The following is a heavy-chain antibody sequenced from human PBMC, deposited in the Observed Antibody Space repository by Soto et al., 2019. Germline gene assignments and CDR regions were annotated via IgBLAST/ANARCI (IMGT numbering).Heavy chain of an antibody. J-gene: IGHJ4*02. V-gene: IGHV3-23*01. CDR3: VKGAWCDD. Sequence: EVPLLESGGGLVQPGGSLRLSCAATGFTFNTFDMTWVRQAPGKGLEWVSAIRGADGRTYYADSLKGRFTISRDNSKNTLFLQVTSLRVEDTAVYYCVKGAWCDDWGQGTLVTVSS. D-gene: IGHD6-19*01. CDR1: GFTFNTFD. CDR2: IRGADGRT.